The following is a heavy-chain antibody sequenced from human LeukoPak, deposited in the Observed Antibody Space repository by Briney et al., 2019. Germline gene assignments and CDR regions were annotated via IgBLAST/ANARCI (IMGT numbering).Heavy chain of an antibody. V-gene: IGHV1-69*06. CDR3: ARGMLGRKWLLNY. Sequence: ASVKVSCKTSGGTFSSFAITWVRQTPGQGLEWMGGIIPIFGTTNYAQKFQDRVTITADKSTSTAYMKLSSLRSEDTAVYYCARGMLGRKWLLNYWGQGTLVTVSS. CDR2: IIPIFGTT. CDR1: GGTFSSFA. J-gene: IGHJ4*02. D-gene: IGHD3-22*01.